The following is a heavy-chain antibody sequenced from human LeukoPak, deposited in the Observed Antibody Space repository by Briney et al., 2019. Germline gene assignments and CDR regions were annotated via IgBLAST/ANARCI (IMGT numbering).Heavy chain of an antibody. V-gene: IGHV3-7*01. CDR1: GFTFSDHY. CDR2: IKQDGGDK. CDR3: ARPLKYYYGSETYFWFDP. Sequence: GGSLRLSCAASGFTFSDHYMDWIRQAPGKGLEWVGNIKQDGGDKYYLGSVKGRFTISRDNAKESLYLQMSSLRAADTAVYYCARPLKYYYGSETYFWFDPWGQGTLVTVSS. D-gene: IGHD3-10*01. J-gene: IGHJ5*02.